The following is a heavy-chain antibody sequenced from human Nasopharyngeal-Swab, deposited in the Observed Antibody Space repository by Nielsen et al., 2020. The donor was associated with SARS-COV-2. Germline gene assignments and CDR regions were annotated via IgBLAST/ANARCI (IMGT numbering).Heavy chain of an antibody. J-gene: IGHJ6*03. CDR2: ISGSGDFI. CDR1: GFRFSDYS. CDR3: VRDLGDYYYYYYMDV. V-gene: IGHV3-21*01. Sequence: GGSLRLSCAASGFRFSDYSMNWVRQAPGKGPEWVSFISGSGDFIYYADSVKGRFTISRDNARNSLYLQMNSLRAEDTAIYYCVRDLGDYYYYYYMDVWGKGTTVTVSS. D-gene: IGHD3-10*01.